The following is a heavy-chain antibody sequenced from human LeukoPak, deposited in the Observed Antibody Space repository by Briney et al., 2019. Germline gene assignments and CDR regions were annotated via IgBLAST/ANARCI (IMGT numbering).Heavy chain of an antibody. CDR3: ARDAKYYYGSRTFFFFEY. CDR1: GGSISSGSYY. V-gene: IGHV4-61*02. CDR2: IYTSGTT. Sequence: SQTLSLTCTVSGGSISSGSYYWRWIRQPAGKGLEWIGRIYTSGTTNYNPSLKSRFTMSTYTSKNQFSLKLSSVTAADTAIYYCARDAKYYYGSRTFFFFEYWGQGTLLTVSS. J-gene: IGHJ4*02. D-gene: IGHD3-10*01.